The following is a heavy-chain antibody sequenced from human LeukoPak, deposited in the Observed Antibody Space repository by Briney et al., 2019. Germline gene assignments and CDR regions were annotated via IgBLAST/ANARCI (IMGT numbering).Heavy chain of an antibody. J-gene: IGHJ6*03. CDR2: IRYDGSNK. D-gene: IGHD3-22*01. CDR3: AKDYYDSSGYSKGPPEYMDV. Sequence: PGGSLRLSCAASGFTFSSYGMHWVRQAPGKGLEWVAFIRYDGSNKYYADSVKGRFTISRDNSKNTLYLQMNSLRAEDTAVYYCAKDYYDSSGYSKGPPEYMDVWGKGTTVTVSS. CDR1: GFTFSSYG. V-gene: IGHV3-30*02.